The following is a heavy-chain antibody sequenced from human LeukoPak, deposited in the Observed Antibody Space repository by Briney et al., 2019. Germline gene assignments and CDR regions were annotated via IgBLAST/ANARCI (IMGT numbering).Heavy chain of an antibody. J-gene: IGHJ4*02. CDR2: ISSSSSYI. V-gene: IGHV3-21*01. D-gene: IGHD4-11*01. CDR1: GFTFSSYS. CDR3: AREMDYSIDY. Sequence: TGGSLRLSCAVSGFTFSSYSMNWVRQAPGKGLEWVSSISSSSSYIYYADSVKGRFTISRDNAKNSLYLQMNSLRAEDTAVYYCAREMDYSIDYWGQGTLVTVSS.